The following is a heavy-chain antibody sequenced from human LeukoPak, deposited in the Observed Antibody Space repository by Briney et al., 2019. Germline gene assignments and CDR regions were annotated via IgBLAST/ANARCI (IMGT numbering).Heavy chain of an antibody. Sequence: ASVKVSCKASGYTFTSYYMHWVRQAPGQGLEWMGIINPSGGSTSYAQKFQGRVTMTGDMSTSTVYMELSSLRSEDTAVYYCARLVTLTIWGETKGYYFDYWGQGTLVTVS. CDR2: INPSGGST. CDR3: ARLVTLTIWGETKGYYFDY. CDR1: GYTFTSYY. J-gene: IGHJ4*02. V-gene: IGHV1-46*01. D-gene: IGHD3-9*01.